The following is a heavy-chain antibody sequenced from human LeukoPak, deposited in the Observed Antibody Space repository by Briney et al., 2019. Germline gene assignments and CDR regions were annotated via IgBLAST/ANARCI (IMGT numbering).Heavy chain of an antibody. CDR1: GFTFSSYS. Sequence: GGSLRLSCAASGFTFSSYSMNWVRQAPGKGLEWVSSISSSSSYIYYADSVKGRFTISRNNAKNSLYLQMNSLRAEDTAVYYCAREIVVAASDYWGQGTLVTVSS. D-gene: IGHD6-19*01. V-gene: IGHV3-21*01. CDR3: AREIVVAASDY. J-gene: IGHJ4*02. CDR2: ISSSSSYI.